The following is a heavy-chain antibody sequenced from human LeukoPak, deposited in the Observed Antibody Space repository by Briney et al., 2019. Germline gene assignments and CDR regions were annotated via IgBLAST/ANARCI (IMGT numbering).Heavy chain of an antibody. CDR3: ARSDCSSTSCYTGNWFDP. J-gene: IGHJ5*02. CDR1: GGSISSYY. D-gene: IGHD2-2*02. Sequence: SETLSLTCTVSGGSISSYYWSWIRQPPGKGLEWIGYIYHSGSTYYNPSLKSRVTISVDRSKNQFSLKLSSVTAADTAVYYCARSDCSSTSCYTGNWFDPWGQGTLVTVSS. CDR2: IYHSGST. V-gene: IGHV4-59*12.